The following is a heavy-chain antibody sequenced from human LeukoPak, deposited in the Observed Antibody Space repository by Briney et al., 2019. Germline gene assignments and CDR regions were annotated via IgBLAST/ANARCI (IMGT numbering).Heavy chain of an antibody. V-gene: IGHV3-33*01. CDR3: ARDGYIDL. Sequence: GGSLRLSCAASGFVFSTYGMHWVRQAPGKGLEWVAVIWDDGSNQYYVDSVRGRFTISRDDSKNTLYLQMNSLRVEDTAVYYCARDGYIDLWGRGTLVTVSS. CDR2: IWDDGSNQ. J-gene: IGHJ2*01. CDR1: GFVFSTYG.